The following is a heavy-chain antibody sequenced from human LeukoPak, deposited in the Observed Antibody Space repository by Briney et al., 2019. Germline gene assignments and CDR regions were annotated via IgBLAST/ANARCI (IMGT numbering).Heavy chain of an antibody. CDR3: ARVESARTVTTQGTYYYGMDV. Sequence: ASVKVSCKASGYTFTSYGISWVRQAPGQGLEWMGGIIPIFGTANYAQKFQGRVTITADESTSTAYMGLSSLRSEDTAVYYCARVESARTVTTQGTYYYGMDVWGQGTTVTVSS. CDR2: IIPIFGTA. J-gene: IGHJ6*02. D-gene: IGHD4-17*01. V-gene: IGHV1-69*13. CDR1: GYTFTSYG.